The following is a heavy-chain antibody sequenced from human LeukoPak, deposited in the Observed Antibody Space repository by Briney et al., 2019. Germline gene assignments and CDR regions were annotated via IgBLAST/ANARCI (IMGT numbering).Heavy chain of an antibody. J-gene: IGHJ1*01. D-gene: IGHD6-19*01. CDR1: GFTFSNYN. V-gene: IGHV3-30*03. Sequence: GGSLRLSCAASGFTFSNYNMNWVRLAPGKGLEWVAVISYDGSNKYYADSVKGRFTISRDNSKNTLYLQMNSLRAEDTAVYYCARPYSSGWYVDFQHWGQGTLVTVSS. CDR3: ARPYSSGWYVDFQH. CDR2: ISYDGSNK.